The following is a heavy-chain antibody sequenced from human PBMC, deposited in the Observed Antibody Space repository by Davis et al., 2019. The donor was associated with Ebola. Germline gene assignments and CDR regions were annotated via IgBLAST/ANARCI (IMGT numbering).Heavy chain of an antibody. D-gene: IGHD2-21*01. J-gene: IGHJ6*04. CDR1: AFTFSNYW. V-gene: IGHV3-74*01. Sequence: GESLKISCAASAFTFSNYWMYWVRQAPGEGLMCVSRINSDGTFTTYADSVKGRFTISRDNAKNTLYLQMNSLRAEDTALYYCAKDRERGEWSVNDYYYGMDVWGKGTTVTVSS. CDR2: INSDGTFT. CDR3: AKDRERGEWSVNDYYYGMDV.